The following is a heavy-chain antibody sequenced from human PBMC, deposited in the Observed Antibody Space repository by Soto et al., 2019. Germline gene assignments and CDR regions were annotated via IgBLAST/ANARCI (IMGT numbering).Heavy chain of an antibody. Sequence: SETLSLPCTVSGGSISSYYWSWIRQPPGKGLEWIGYIYYSGSTNYNPSLKSRVTISVDTSKNQFSLKLSSVTAADTAVYYCARRYGGNFDYWGQGTLVTVSS. D-gene: IGHD3-16*01. CDR1: GGSISSYY. CDR3: ARRYGGNFDY. J-gene: IGHJ4*02. CDR2: IYYSGST. V-gene: IGHV4-59*01.